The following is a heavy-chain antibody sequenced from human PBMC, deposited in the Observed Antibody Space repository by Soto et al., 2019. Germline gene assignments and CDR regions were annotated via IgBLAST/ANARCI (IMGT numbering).Heavy chain of an antibody. CDR2: ISGSGGST. V-gene: IGHV3-23*01. CDR3: ATLKVRTIRGPDY. Sequence: GGSLRLSCAASGFTFSSYAMSWVRQAPGKGLEWVSAISGSGGSTYYADSVKGRFTISRDNSKNTLYLQMNSLRAEDTAVYYCATLKVRTIRGPDYWGQGTLVTVSS. J-gene: IGHJ4*02. CDR1: GFTFSSYA. D-gene: IGHD3-16*01.